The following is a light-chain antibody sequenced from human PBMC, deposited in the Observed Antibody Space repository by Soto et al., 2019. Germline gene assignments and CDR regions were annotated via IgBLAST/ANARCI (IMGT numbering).Light chain of an antibody. V-gene: IGKV3-20*01. CDR3: QQYGGSVPIT. Sequence: EIVLTQSPGTLSLSPGERATLSCRASQSVSSAYLAWYQQKPGQAPRLLISGASSRATGIPDRFSGSGSGTDFSLTISGLEPEHFAVYYCQQYGGSVPITFGQGTRLDIK. CDR2: GAS. J-gene: IGKJ5*01. CDR1: QSVSSAY.